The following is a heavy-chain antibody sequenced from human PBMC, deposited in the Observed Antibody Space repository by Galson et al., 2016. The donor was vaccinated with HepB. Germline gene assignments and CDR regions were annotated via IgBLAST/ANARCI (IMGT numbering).Heavy chain of an antibody. CDR3: ARDIAPIGSRWFDP. CDR2: INQDGSVT. CDR1: GFTFRNYW. D-gene: IGHD6-13*01. V-gene: IGHV3-74*01. J-gene: IGHJ5*02. Sequence: SLRLSCADSGFTFRNYWMFWVRQGPGKGPMWVSRINQDGSVTHYADSVRGRFSISRDNSKNTLYLQMSSLRDEDTAVYYCARDIAPIGSRWFDPWGQGTLVTVSS.